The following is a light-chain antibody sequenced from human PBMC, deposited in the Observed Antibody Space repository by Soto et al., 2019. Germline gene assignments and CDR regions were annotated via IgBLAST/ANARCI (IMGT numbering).Light chain of an antibody. CDR3: QHRA. J-gene: IGKJ1*01. CDR1: QTISTW. CDR2: KAS. Sequence: DIQMTQSPSTLSASVGDRVTLTCRASQTISTWLAWYQQKPGKAPKLLIYKASSLESGVPSRFSGSGSGTEFTLTISSLLPDDFATYYCQHRAFGQGTKVEIK. V-gene: IGKV1-5*03.